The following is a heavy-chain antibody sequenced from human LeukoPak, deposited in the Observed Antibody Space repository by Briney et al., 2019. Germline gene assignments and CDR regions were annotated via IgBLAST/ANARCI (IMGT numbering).Heavy chain of an antibody. CDR1: GGSVSSGSYY. Sequence: NPSETLSLTCTVSGGSVSSGSYYWSWIRQPPGKGLEWIGYIYYSGSTNYNPSLKSRVTISVDTSKNQFSLKLSSVTAADTAVSYCASTVVVAATRSFDPWGQGTLVTVSS. CDR3: ASTVVVAATRSFDP. D-gene: IGHD2-15*01. V-gene: IGHV4-61*01. J-gene: IGHJ5*02. CDR2: IYYSGST.